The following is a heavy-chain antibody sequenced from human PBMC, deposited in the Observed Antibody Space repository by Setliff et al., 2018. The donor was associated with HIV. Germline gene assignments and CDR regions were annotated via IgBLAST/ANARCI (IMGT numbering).Heavy chain of an antibody. J-gene: IGHJ4*02. V-gene: IGHV3-11*01. CDR3: AKELAASGLGYFDS. CDR1: GFRFSDHF. Sequence: PGGSLRLSCAASGFRFSDHFAGWFRQAPGKGLEWISDISSSGDTSNYADSVKGRFTISRDNSKNTVYLQMNSLRAEDTAEYYCAKELAASGLGYFDSWGRGVLVTVSS. CDR2: ISSSGDTS. D-gene: IGHD3-22*01.